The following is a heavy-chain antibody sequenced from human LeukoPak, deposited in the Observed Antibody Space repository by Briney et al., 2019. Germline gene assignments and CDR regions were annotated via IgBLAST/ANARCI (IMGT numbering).Heavy chain of an antibody. Sequence: SETLSLTCTVSGGSISSSSYYWGWIRQPPGKGLEWIGSIYYSGSTYYNPSLKSRVTMSVDTSKNQFSLKLSSVTAADTAVYYCARGYSSGRGGYYFDYWGQGTLVTVSS. J-gene: IGHJ4*02. D-gene: IGHD6-19*01. CDR3: ARGYSSGRGGYYFDY. V-gene: IGHV4-39*07. CDR1: GGSISSSSYY. CDR2: IYYSGST.